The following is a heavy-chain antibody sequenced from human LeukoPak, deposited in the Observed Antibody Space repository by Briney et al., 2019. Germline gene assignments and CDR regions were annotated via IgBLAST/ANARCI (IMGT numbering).Heavy chain of an antibody. V-gene: IGHV4-61*02. J-gene: IGHJ4*02. Sequence: PSETLSLTCTVSGDSISRGRYYWSWVRQPAGKELEWIGRIYASGKTDYNPYTPSLKSRVAMSLDTSKNQVSLYLTSVTAADTATYFCARSFSEKFYFESWGQGTLITVSS. CDR3: ARSFSEKFYFES. CDR2: IYASGKT. D-gene: IGHD1-26*01. CDR1: GDSISRGRYY.